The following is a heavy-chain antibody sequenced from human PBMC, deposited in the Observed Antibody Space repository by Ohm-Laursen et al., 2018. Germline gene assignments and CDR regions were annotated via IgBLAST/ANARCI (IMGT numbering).Heavy chain of an antibody. V-gene: IGHV3-11*06. D-gene: IGHD3/OR15-3a*01. J-gene: IGHJ4*02. Sequence: SLRLSCAASGFTFSDYSMTWVRQAPGKGLEWLSYINAYKNDLFYADSVKGRFTISRDNAENLLYLQMDRLRDDDTAVYYCARDRDWAIDYWGQGTLVTVSS. CDR3: ARDRDWAIDY. CDR1: GFTFSDYS. CDR2: INAYKNDL.